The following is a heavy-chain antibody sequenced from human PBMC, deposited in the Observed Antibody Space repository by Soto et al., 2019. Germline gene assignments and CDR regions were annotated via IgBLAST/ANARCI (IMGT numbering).Heavy chain of an antibody. Sequence: ASVKVSCKASGGTFSSYAISWVRQAPGQGLEWMGGIIPIFGTANYAQKFQGRVTITADKSTSTAYMELSSLRSEDTAVYYCARTNGSGSYYKDYYYGMDVWGQGTTVTVSS. D-gene: IGHD3-10*01. V-gene: IGHV1-69*06. J-gene: IGHJ6*02. CDR2: IIPIFGTA. CDR1: GGTFSSYA. CDR3: ARTNGSGSYYKDYYYGMDV.